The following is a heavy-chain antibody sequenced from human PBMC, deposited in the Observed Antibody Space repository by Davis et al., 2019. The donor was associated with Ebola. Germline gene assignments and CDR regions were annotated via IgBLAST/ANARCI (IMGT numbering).Heavy chain of an antibody. V-gene: IGHV3-11*01. D-gene: IGHD2-15*01. J-gene: IGHJ4*02. CDR1: GFTFSDYY. CDR2: ISSSGSTI. Sequence: GESLKISCAASGFTFSDYYMSWIRQAPGKGLEWVSYISSSGSTIYYADSVKGRFTISRDNAKNSLYLQMNSLRSEDTAVYYCARGGIVVVVAAYYFDYWGQGTLVTVSS. CDR3: ARGGIVVVVAAYYFDY.